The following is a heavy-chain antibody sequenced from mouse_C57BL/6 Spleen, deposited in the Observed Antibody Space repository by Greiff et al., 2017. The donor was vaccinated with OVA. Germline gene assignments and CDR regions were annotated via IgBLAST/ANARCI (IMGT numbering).Heavy chain of an antibody. J-gene: IGHJ3*01. CDR1: GFTFSSYA. Sequence: EVKLVESGGGLVKPGGSLKLSCAASGFTFSSYAMSWVRQTPEKRLEWVATISDGGSYTYYPDNVKGRFTISRDNAKNNLYLQMSHLKSEDTAMYYCARGSDGGAWFAYWGQGTLVTVSA. V-gene: IGHV5-4*03. CDR3: ARGSDGGAWFAY. CDR2: ISDGGSYT.